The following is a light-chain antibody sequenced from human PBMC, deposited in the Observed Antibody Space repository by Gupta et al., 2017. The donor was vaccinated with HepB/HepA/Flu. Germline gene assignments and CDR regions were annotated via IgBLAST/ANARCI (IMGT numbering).Light chain of an antibody. V-gene: IGKV1-5*03. CDR1: QSISTW. CDR2: KAS. Sequence: DIQMTQSPSTLSASVGDRVTITCRASQSISTWLAWYQQKPGKAPNLLIYKASSLESGVPSRFSGSGSGTEFTLTISSLQPDDFATYYCQQENSSPCNFGQGTKLDIK. J-gene: IGKJ2*02. CDR3: QQENSSPCN.